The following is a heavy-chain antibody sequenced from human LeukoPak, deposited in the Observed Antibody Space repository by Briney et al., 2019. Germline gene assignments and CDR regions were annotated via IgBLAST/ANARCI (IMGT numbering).Heavy chain of an antibody. CDR1: GFTFSSYG. V-gene: IGHV3-30*02. J-gene: IGHJ5*02. Sequence: GGSLRLSCAASGFTFSSYGMHWVRPAPGKGLEWVAFIRYDGSNKYYADSVKGRFTISRDNSKNTLYLQMNSLRAEDTAVYYCAKDTTPPKAGFDPWGQGTLVTVSS. CDR2: IRYDGSNK. CDR3: AKDTTPPKAGFDP. D-gene: IGHD1-14*01.